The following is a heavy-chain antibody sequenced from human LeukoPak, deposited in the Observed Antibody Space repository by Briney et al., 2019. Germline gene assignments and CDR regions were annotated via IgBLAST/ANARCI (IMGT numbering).Heavy chain of an antibody. J-gene: IGHJ4*02. CDR1: GFTFSSYA. CDR2: ISGSGGST. D-gene: IGHD3-22*01. V-gene: IGHV3-23*01. CDR3: AKRITYYYDSSGYAYFDY. Sequence: GGSLRLPCAASGFTFSSYAMSWVRQAPGKGLEWVSAISGSGGSTYYADSVKGRFTISRDNSKNTLYLQMNSLRAEDTAVYYCAKRITYYYDSSGYAYFDYWGQGTLVTVSS.